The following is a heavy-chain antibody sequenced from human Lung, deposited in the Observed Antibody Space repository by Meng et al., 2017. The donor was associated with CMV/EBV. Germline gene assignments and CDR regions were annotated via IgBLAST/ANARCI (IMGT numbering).Heavy chain of an antibody. CDR1: GFTFRNCA. Sequence: GESXKISCTGSGFTFRNCAMSWVRQAPGKGLEFVSSISGGGDNTYYTDSVKGRFIISRDNSKNTLYLQMDSLRAEDTALYYCAKGENYFDSSGLDYWVQGSXVTVSS. CDR3: AKGENYFDSSGLDY. CDR2: ISGGGDNT. D-gene: IGHD3-22*01. V-gene: IGHV3-23*01. J-gene: IGHJ4*02.